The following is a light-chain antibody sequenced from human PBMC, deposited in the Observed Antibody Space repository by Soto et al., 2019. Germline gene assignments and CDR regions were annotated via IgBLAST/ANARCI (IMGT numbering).Light chain of an antibody. Sequence: MVLTQSPATLSLSPGERATLSCGASESVGTNVAWYKQKPGLATRLVIFDPSTRPTGTPDRVSGSGSGTDFTLTISRLEPEDFAVYFCQQYGNSRPITFGQGTRLDIK. CDR1: ESVGTN. J-gene: IGKJ5*01. V-gene: IGKV3D-20*01. CDR3: QQYGNSRPIT. CDR2: DPS.